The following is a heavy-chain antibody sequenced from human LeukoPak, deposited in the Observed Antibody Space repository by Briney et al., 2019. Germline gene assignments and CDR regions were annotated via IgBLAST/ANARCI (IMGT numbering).Heavy chain of an antibody. CDR1: GFTFSNYG. V-gene: IGHV3-23*01. CDR2: ISGSADIT. CDR3: AKDSGWILFMD. J-gene: IGHJ4*02. D-gene: IGHD2/OR15-2a*01. Sequence: GGTLRLSCAASGFTFSNYGMNWVRQAPGKGLEWVSGISGSADITYYADSVKGRFTISRDNYKNTLYLQVNGLRAEDTAVYYCAKDSGWILFMDWGQGAVVTVSS.